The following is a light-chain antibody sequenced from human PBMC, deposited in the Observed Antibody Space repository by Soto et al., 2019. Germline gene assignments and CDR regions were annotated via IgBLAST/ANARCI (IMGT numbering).Light chain of an antibody. CDR3: SAWDDSLNGPV. CDR1: SSNIGRNS. Sequence: QSVLTQPPSASGTPGQRVTISCSGSSSNIGRNSVNWYQQFPGTAPKPLIYSNNQRPFGVPDRFSGSKSGSSASLAISGLQSGDEADYYCSAWDDSLNGPVFGGGTKLTVL. V-gene: IGLV1-44*01. CDR2: SNN. J-gene: IGLJ2*01.